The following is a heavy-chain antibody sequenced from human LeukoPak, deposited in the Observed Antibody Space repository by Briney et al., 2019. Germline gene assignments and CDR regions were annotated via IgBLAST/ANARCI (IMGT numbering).Heavy chain of an antibody. CDR2: ISYDGNNK. Sequence: PGGSLRLSCAASGFTFSDYGIHWVRQAPGKGLEWVAVISYDGNNKYYADSVKGRFTISRDNSKNTLYLQMNSLRTEDTAVYYCARTVKWLSPHFDYWGQGTLVTVSS. CDR1: GFTFSDYG. CDR3: ARTVKWLSPHFDY. D-gene: IGHD3-22*01. V-gene: IGHV3-30*03. J-gene: IGHJ4*02.